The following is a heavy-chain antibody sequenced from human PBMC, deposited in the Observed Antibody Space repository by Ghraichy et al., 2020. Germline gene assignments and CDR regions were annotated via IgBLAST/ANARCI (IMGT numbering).Heavy chain of an antibody. Sequence: SETLSLTCTVSGGSVSSGSYYWSWVRQPPGKELEWIGYIYYSGSTNYNPSLKSRVTISVDTSKNQFSLKLSSVTPADTAVYYCATRYQLPNYYYYGMDVWGQGTTVTVSS. CDR1: GGSVSSGSYY. D-gene: IGHD2-2*01. J-gene: IGHJ6*02. CDR2: IYYSGST. V-gene: IGHV4-61*01. CDR3: ATRYQLPNYYYYGMDV.